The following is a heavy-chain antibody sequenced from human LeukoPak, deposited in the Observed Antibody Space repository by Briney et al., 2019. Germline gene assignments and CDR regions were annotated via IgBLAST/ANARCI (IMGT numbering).Heavy chain of an antibody. V-gene: IGHV4-59*01. Sequence: SETLSLTCTVSGGSISSYYWSWIRQPPGKGLEWIGYIYCSGSTNYNPSLKSRVTISVDTSKNQFSLKLSSVTAADTAVYYCARVSGNSRGYGMDVWGQGTTVTVSS. CDR3: ARVSGNSRGYGMDV. J-gene: IGHJ6*02. CDR1: GGSISSYY. D-gene: IGHD4-23*01. CDR2: IYCSGST.